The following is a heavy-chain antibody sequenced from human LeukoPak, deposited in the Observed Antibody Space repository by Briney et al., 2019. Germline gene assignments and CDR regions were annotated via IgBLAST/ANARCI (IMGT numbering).Heavy chain of an antibody. J-gene: IGHJ4*02. V-gene: IGHV3-73*01. Sequence: GGALRLSCAAPGFTFSGTAMHWVRQASGKGLGWVGGIRSKANSYATAYAASVKGRFTISRDDSKNTAYLQMNSLKTEDTAVYYCTCYGGNSDFDYWGQGTLVTVSS. CDR2: IRSKANSYAT. D-gene: IGHD4-23*01. CDR1: GFTFSGTA. CDR3: TCYGGNSDFDY.